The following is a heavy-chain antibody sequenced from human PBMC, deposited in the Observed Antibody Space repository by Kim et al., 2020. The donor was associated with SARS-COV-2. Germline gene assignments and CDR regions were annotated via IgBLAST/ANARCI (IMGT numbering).Heavy chain of an antibody. CDR1: GFTFSSYA. D-gene: IGHD4-17*01. V-gene: IGHV3-23*01. J-gene: IGHJ4*02. CDR3: AKGPDYGDYGYTLYFDY. CDR2: ISGSGGST. Sequence: GGSLRLSCAASGFTFSSYAMSWVRQAPGKGLEWVSAISGSGGSTYYADSVKGRFTISRDNSKNTLYLQMNSLRAEDTAVYYCAKGPDYGDYGYTLYFDYWGQGALVTVSS.